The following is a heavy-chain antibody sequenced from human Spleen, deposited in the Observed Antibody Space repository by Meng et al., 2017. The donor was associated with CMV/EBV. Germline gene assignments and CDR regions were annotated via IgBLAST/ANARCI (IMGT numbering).Heavy chain of an antibody. J-gene: IGHJ5*02. Sequence: GESLKISCAASGFTFSSYAMSWVRQAPGKGLEWVSSISGSGTVTYCADSVRGRFTISRDESQSTLYLQLSSLRVDDTAVYYCAKADYSNYFYWFDPWGQGTLVTVSS. CDR1: GFTFSSYA. D-gene: IGHD4-11*01. CDR3: AKADYSNYFYWFDP. CDR2: ISGSGTVT. V-gene: IGHV3-23*01.